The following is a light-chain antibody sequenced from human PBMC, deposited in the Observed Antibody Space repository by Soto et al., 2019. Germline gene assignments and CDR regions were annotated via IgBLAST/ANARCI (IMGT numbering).Light chain of an antibody. V-gene: IGKV3-20*01. J-gene: IGKJ1*01. Sequence: EIVMTQSPATLSVSPGERATLSCRASQSVNINLAWYQQKPDQAPRLLIYGASSRATGIPDRFSGSGSGTDFTLTISRLEPEDFAVYYCQQYGSSPLTFGQGTKVDIK. CDR2: GAS. CDR3: QQYGSSPLT. CDR1: QSVNIN.